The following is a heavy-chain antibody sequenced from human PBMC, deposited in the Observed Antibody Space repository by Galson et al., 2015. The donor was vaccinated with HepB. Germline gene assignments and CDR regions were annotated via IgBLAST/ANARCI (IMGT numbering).Heavy chain of an antibody. Sequence: SLRLSCAASGFTFSSYGMNWVRQAPGKGLEWVSSIRSSSSYIYYADSVKVRFTISRDNAKNSLYLQMNSLRAEDTAVYYCARDLWFGELPYYFDYWGQGTLVTVSS. V-gene: IGHV3-21*01. D-gene: IGHD3-10*01. CDR2: IRSSSSYI. CDR3: ARDLWFGELPYYFDY. CDR1: GFTFSSYG. J-gene: IGHJ4*02.